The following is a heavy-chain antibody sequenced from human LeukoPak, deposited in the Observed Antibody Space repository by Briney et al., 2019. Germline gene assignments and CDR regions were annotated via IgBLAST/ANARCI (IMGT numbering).Heavy chain of an antibody. V-gene: IGHV1-2*02. CDR1: GTIYY. CDR3: AKDLGSGSYQPSDY. J-gene: IGHJ4*02. D-gene: IGHD1-26*01. CDR2: IDPNSGGT. Sequence: GASVKVSCKSSGTIYYVHWVRQAPGQGLEWMGWIDPNSGGTNYAQRFQGRVTMTRDTSISTVYMELSSLRSDDTAVYYCAKDLGSGSYQPSDYWGQGTLVTVSS.